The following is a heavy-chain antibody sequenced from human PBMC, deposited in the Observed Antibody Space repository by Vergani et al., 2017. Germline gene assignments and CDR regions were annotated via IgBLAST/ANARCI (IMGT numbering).Heavy chain of an antibody. V-gene: IGHV3-21*01. CDR3: AIDRYYLGSWSYPYFYYYCLDV. CDR1: GFTFSSYS. CDR2: IRSSSSYI. J-gene: IGHJ6*02. Sequence: EVQLVESGGGLVKRGGSLRLSCAASGFTFSSYSMNWVRQAPGKGLEWFSSIRSSSSYIHYSDSLKGRFTISRDNAKSSLYLQMNSLRAEDTGVYYCAIDRYYLGSWSYPYFYYYCLDVWGQGTAVTVSS. D-gene: IGHD3-10*01.